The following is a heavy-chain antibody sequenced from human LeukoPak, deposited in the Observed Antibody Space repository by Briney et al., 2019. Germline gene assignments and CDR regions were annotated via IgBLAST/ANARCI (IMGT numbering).Heavy chain of an antibody. CDR1: GFTFSSYD. V-gene: IGHV3-13*01. Sequence: GGSLRLSCAASGFTFSSYDMHWVRQATGKGLEWVSAIGTAGDTYYPGSVKGRFTISRENAKSSLYLQMNSLRAGDTAVYYCARARIAVAGTGSYYFDYWGQGTLVTVSS. J-gene: IGHJ4*02. CDR3: ARARIAVAGTGSYYFDY. D-gene: IGHD6-19*01. CDR2: IGTAGDT.